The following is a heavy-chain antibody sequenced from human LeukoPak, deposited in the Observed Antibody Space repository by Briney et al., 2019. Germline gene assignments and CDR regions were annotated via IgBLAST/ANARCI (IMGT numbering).Heavy chain of an antibody. CDR2: IKQDGSEE. D-gene: IGHD3-16*01. J-gene: IGHJ4*02. V-gene: IGHV3-7*01. CDR1: EFTFSDYW. Sequence: GGSLRLSCAASEFTFSDYWMGWVRQAPGKGLEWVANIKQDGSEESYVDSVKGRFTISRDNAKKSLSLQLNSLKAEDTAVYYCATVNTFGGHPSFPRKFYFESWGQGTLVTVSS. CDR3: ATVNTFGGHPSFPRKFYFES.